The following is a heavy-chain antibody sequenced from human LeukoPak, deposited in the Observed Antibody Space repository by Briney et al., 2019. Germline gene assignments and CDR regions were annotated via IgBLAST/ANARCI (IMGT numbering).Heavy chain of an antibody. CDR1: GFTFDDYA. D-gene: IGHD3-22*01. CDR3: AKSESPHLHYFDNSGSYRNWFDP. Sequence: PGRSLRLSCAASGFTFDDYAMHWVRQAPGKGLEWVSGISWNSGSIGYADSVKGRFTISRDNAKNSLYLQMNNLRAEDTAFYYCAKSESPHLHYFDNSGSYRNWFDPWGQGTLVTVSP. V-gene: IGHV3-9*01. CDR2: ISWNSGSI. J-gene: IGHJ5*02.